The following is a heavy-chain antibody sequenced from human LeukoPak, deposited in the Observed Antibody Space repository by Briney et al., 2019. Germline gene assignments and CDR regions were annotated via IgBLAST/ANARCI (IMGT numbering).Heavy chain of an antibody. CDR3: ASLRQWHHFGENAFDI. J-gene: IGHJ3*02. CDR1: GGTFSSYA. V-gene: IGHV1-69*04. Sequence: GASVKVSCKASGGTFSSYAISWVRQAPGQGLEWMGRIIPILGIANYAQKFQGGVTITADKSTSTAYMELSSLRSEDTAVYYCASLRQWHHFGENAFDIWGQGTMVTVSS. D-gene: IGHD3-10*01. CDR2: IIPILGIA.